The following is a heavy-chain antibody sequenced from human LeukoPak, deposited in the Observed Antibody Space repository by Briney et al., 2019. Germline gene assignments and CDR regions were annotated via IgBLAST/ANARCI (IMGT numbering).Heavy chain of an antibody. CDR2: ISSSTSYI. V-gene: IGHV3-21*01. CDR1: GFTFSSYA. Sequence: SGGSLRLSCAASGFTFSSYAMSWVRQAPGKGLEWVSSISSSTSYIYYADSVKGRFTISKDNAKNSLYLQMNGLRAEDTAVYYCARAGGSTVSHSDYWGQGTLVTVSS. D-gene: IGHD4-17*01. CDR3: ARAGGSTVSHSDY. J-gene: IGHJ4*02.